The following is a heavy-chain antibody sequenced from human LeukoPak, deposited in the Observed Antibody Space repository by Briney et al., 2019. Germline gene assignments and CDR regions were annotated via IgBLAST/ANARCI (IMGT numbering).Heavy chain of an antibody. J-gene: IGHJ4*02. Sequence: PGGSLRLSCAASGFTFSSYAMSWVRQAPGKGLQWVSAISGSGGSTYYADSVKGRFTISRDNSKNTLYVQMNSLRAEDTAVYYCAKVDLIVVVPAAIRRFDYWGQGTLVTVSS. D-gene: IGHD2-2*01. V-gene: IGHV3-23*01. CDR1: GFTFSSYA. CDR2: ISGSGGST. CDR3: AKVDLIVVVPAAIRRFDY.